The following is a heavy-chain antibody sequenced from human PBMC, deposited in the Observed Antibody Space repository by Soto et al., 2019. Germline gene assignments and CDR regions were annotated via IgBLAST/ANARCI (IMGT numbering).Heavy chain of an antibody. CDR3: ARAESSGYPYYFDY. V-gene: IGHV3-33*01. Sequence: QVQLVESGGGVVQPGRSLRLSCAASGFTFSSYGMHWVRQAPGKGLEWVAVIWYDGSNKYYADSVKGRFTISRDNSKNTLYLQMNSLRAEDTAVYYCARAESSGYPYYFDYWGQGTLVTVSS. CDR1: GFTFSSYG. D-gene: IGHD3-22*01. CDR2: IWYDGSNK. J-gene: IGHJ4*02.